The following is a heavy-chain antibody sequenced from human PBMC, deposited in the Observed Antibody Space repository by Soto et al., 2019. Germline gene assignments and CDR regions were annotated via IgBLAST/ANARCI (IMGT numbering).Heavy chain of an antibody. V-gene: IGHV2-5*02. J-gene: IGHJ5*02. Sequence: QITLKEAGPTLVKPTQTLTLTCTFSGYSLRTTGVGVGLIRQPPGKALKWLALIYWDDDKRYSPSLKSRLTITKDTSKNQVVLTMTNMDPVDTATYYCAHSLRQGWFDPWGQGTLVTVSS. CDR2: IYWDDDK. CDR3: AHSLRQGWFDP. CDR1: GYSLRTTGVG.